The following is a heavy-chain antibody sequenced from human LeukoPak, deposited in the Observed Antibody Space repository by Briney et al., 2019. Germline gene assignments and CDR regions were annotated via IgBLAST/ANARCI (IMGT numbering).Heavy chain of an antibody. V-gene: IGHV4-39*01. CDR1: GGSISSSSYY. CDR2: IYYSGST. Sequence: SETLSLTCTVSGGSISSSSYYWGWIRQPPGKGLEWIGSIYYSGSTYYNPSLKSRVTISVDTSKNQFSLKLSSVTAADTAVYYCARTYYYDSSGYYYKYYFDYWGQGTLVTVSS. D-gene: IGHD3-22*01. J-gene: IGHJ4*02. CDR3: ARTYYYDSSGYYYKYYFDY.